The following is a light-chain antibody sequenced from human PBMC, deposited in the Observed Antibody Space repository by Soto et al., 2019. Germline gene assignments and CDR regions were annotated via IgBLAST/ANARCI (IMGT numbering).Light chain of an antibody. CDR2: SAS. J-gene: IGKJ2*01. CDR3: QQSYRTPHT. Sequence: DIQMTQFPSSLSASVGDRVTITCGASQGVRAYLLWYQQRQGRAPRLLIYSASSLVSGVPSRFSGSGSGTNFTLTISRLQPEDFATYYCQQSYRTPHTFGQGTRLETK. CDR1: QGVRAY. V-gene: IGKV1-39*01.